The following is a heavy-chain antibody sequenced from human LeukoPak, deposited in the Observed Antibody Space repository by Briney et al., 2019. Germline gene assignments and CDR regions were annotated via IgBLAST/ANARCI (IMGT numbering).Heavy chain of an antibody. CDR1: GFTVSSYS. J-gene: IGHJ4*02. Sequence: GGSLRLSCAASGFTVSSYSMNWVRQAPGKGLEWVSSISSSSSYIYYADSVKGRFTISRDNAKNSLYLQMNSLRAEDTAVYYCASDGVITLDGGYWGQGTLVTVSS. CDR2: ISSSSSYI. V-gene: IGHV3-21*01. CDR3: ASDGVITLDGGY. D-gene: IGHD3-22*01.